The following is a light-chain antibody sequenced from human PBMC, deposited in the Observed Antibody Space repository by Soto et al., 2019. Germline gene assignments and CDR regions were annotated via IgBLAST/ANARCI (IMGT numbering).Light chain of an antibody. CDR1: SSNIGNNF. V-gene: IGLV1-47*02. CDR2: ANT. Sequence: QSLLTQPPSASGTPGQSVTISCSGSSSNIGNNFVFWYHQVPGTAPVLLIYANTQRSSGVPDRVSGSKSGTSASLAISGLRDDDEGDYYCAVWDDGLSGWVLGGGTKLTVL. CDR3: AVWDDGLSGWV. J-gene: IGLJ3*02.